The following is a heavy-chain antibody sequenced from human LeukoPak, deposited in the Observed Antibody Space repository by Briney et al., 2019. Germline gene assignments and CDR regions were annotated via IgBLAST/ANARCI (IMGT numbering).Heavy chain of an antibody. V-gene: IGHV3-30*02. Sequence: GGSLRLSCAASGFTFSSYGIHWVRQAPGKGLEWVAFIRYDGNNKYYADSVKGRFTISRGNSKNTLYLQMNSLRTEDTAVYYCAEDVHDYINYWGQGTLVTVSS. CDR2: IRYDGNNK. D-gene: IGHD3-16*01. J-gene: IGHJ4*02. CDR3: AEDVHDYINY. CDR1: GFTFSSYG.